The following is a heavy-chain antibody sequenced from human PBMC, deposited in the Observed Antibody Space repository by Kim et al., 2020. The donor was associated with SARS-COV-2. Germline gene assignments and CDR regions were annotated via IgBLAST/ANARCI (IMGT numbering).Heavy chain of an antibody. J-gene: IGHJ5*02. CDR2: ISSSSSTI. V-gene: IGHV3-48*02. Sequence: GGSLRLSCAASGFTFSSYSMNWVRQAPGKGLEWVSYISSSSSTIYYADSVKGRFTISRDNAKNSLYLQMNSLRDEETAVYYCARERGITMVRGGFNWFDPWGQGNLVTVSS. CDR1: GFTFSSYS. D-gene: IGHD3-10*01. CDR3: ARERGITMVRGGFNWFDP.